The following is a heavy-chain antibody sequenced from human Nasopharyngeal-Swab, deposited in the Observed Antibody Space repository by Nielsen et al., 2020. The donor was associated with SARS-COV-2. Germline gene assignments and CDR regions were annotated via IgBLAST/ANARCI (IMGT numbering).Heavy chain of an antibody. V-gene: IGHV4-61*07. CDR3: ARLAVAGSYYYYYYGMDV. Sequence: WSRQPPGKGLEWIGYIYYSGSTNYNPSLKSRVTISVDTSKNQFSLKLSSVTAADTAVYYCARLAVAGSYYYYYYGMDVWGQGTTVTVSS. D-gene: IGHD6-19*01. CDR2: IYYSGST. J-gene: IGHJ6*02.